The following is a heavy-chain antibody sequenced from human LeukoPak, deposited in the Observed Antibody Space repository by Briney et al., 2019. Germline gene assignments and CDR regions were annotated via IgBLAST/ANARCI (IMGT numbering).Heavy chain of an antibody. J-gene: IGHJ4*02. V-gene: IGHV4-4*07. CDR2: IYTSGST. CDR3: ARLGSITIFGVVANFDY. CDR1: GGSISSYY. D-gene: IGHD3-3*01. Sequence: PSETLSLTCTVSGGSISSYYWSWIRQPAGKGLEWIGRIYTSGSTNYNPSLKSRVTMSVDTSKNQFSLKLSSVTAADTAVYYCARLGSITIFGVVANFDYWGQGTLVTVSS.